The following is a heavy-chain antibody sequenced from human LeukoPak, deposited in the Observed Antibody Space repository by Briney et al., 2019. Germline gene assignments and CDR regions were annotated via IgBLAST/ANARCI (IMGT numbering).Heavy chain of an antibody. D-gene: IGHD1-26*01. CDR3: ARDAEWELQELDY. J-gene: IGHJ4*02. CDR2: INPSGGSP. Sequence: ASVKVSCKASGYTFTSYYIHWVRQAPGQGLEWVGIINPSGGSPSYGQKFQGRVTMTRDTSTSTVYMELRSLRSDDTAVYYCARDAEWELQELDYWGQGTLVTVSS. V-gene: IGHV1-46*01. CDR1: GYTFTSYY.